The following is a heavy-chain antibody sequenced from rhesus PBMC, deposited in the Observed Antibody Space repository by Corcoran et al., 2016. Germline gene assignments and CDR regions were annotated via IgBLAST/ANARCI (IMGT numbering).Heavy chain of an antibody. J-gene: IGHJ4*01. Sequence: QLQMQESGPGLVKPSETLSLTCAVSGGSISSNYWSWIRQPPGKGLEWIGYIYGSGGGNNNNPSLKNRVTISIDTSKNQFSLKLSSVTAADTAVYYCARDLGYYSGSYYSFDYWGQGVLVTVSS. CDR1: GGSISSNY. CDR2: IYGSGGGN. D-gene: IGHD3-16*01. V-gene: IGHV4-160*01. CDR3: ARDLGYYSGSYYSFDY.